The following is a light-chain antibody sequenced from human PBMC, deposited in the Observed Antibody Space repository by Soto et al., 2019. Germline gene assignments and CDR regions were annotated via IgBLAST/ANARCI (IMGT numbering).Light chain of an antibody. CDR2: AAS. J-gene: IGKJ4*01. CDR3: QQGDSFPFT. CDR1: QDISTW. Sequence: AIRMTQSPSSFSASTGDRVTITCRASQDISTWVAWYQQKPGKAPKLLISAASTLQSGVPRRFSGSGSGTDFTLIISSLQPEDFATYFCQQGDSFPFTFGGGTKVDIK. V-gene: IGKV1-8*01.